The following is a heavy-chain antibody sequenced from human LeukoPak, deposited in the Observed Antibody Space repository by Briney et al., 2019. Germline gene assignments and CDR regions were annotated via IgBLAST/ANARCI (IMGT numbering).Heavy chain of an antibody. V-gene: IGHV2-70*11. Sequence: SGPALVKPTQTLTLTCTFSGFSLSTSGMCVSWIRQHPGKALEWLARIDWDDDKYYSTSLKTRLTISKDTSKTQVVLTMTNMYPVDTATYYCSWTVVTPSIRFDYWGQGTLVTVSS. J-gene: IGHJ4*02. CDR3: SWTVVTPSIRFDY. CDR2: IDWDDDK. CDR1: GFSLSTSGMC. D-gene: IGHD4-23*01.